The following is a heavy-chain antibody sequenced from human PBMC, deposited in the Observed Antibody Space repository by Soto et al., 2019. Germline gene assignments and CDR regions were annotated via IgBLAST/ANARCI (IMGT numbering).Heavy chain of an antibody. V-gene: IGHV1-2*06. J-gene: IGHJ4*02. Sequence: QVQLVQSGAEVEKPGASVKVSCKTSGYFFTSHYIHWVRLAPGRGLEWMGRINPNNGDTNSPQKFQGRVTMTSDTSITTAYREMSGLRSDDRALYYCAREITYGGGSFSLGLWGQGTLVTVSS. CDR2: INPNNGDT. CDR3: AREITYGGGSFSLGL. D-gene: IGHD3-10*01. CDR1: GYFFTSHY.